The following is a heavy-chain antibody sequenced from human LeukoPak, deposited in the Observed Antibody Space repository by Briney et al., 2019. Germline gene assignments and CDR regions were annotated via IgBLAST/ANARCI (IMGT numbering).Heavy chain of an antibody. Sequence: GGSLRLSCAASGFTFDDYAMHWVRQAPGKGLEWVSGISWNSGSIGYADSVKGRFTISRDNAKNSLYLQMNSLRAEDTAVYYCARLAGEYFDYWGQGTLVTVSS. CDR1: GFTFDDYA. V-gene: IGHV3-9*01. D-gene: IGHD3-3*02. CDR2: ISWNSGSI. CDR3: ARLAGEYFDY. J-gene: IGHJ4*02.